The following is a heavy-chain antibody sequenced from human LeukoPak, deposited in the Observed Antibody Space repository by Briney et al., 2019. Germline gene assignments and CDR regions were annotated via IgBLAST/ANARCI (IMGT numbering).Heavy chain of an antibody. CDR2: INHSGST. CDR1: GGSFSAYY. CDR3: ARGGRFAPIVVVVAATQLMDV. V-gene: IGHV4-34*01. J-gene: IGHJ6*04. Sequence: KPSETLSLTCAVYGGSFSAYYWGSIRQPPGKGLEWIGEINHSGSTNYNPSLKSRVTMSVDTSKNQFSLKLNSVTAADTAVYYCARGGRFAPIVVVVAATQLMDVWGKGTTVTVSS. D-gene: IGHD2-15*01.